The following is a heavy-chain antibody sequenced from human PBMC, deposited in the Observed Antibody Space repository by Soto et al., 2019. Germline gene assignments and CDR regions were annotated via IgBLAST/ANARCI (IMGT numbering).Heavy chain of an antibody. CDR2: ISAYNGDT. D-gene: IGHD1-26*01. CDR3: ARGWYSGTYSPPVD. V-gene: IGHV1-18*01. CDR1: GYTFSNYG. Sequence: QVQLVQSGAEVKKPGASVKVACKAFGYTFSNYGITWVRQAPGQGLEWMGWISAYNGDTNYAQKLQDRVTMTTDTSTSTAYRGLRSLKADDTAVYYCARGWYSGTYSPPVDWGQGTLVTVSS. J-gene: IGHJ4*02.